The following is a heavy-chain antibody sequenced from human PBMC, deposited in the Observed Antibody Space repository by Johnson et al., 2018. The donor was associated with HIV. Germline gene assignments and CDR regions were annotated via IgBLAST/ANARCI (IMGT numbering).Heavy chain of an antibody. J-gene: IGHJ3*01. V-gene: IGHV3-11*04. CDR1: GFTFSDYY. D-gene: IGHD2-15*01. CDR2: ISSSGSTI. CDR3: ARDRRGHRSWSAYAFDF. Sequence: QVQLVESGGGLVKPGGSLRLSCAASGFTFSDYYMSWIRQAPGKGLEWVSYISSSGSTIYYAESVKGRFTIPRDNAKNSLYLQMNSLRAEDTAVYYCARDRRGHRSWSAYAFDFWGQGTMVTVSS.